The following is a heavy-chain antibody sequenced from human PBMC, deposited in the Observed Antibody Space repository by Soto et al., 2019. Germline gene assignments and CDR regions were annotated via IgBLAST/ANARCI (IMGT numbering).Heavy chain of an antibody. V-gene: IGHV4-39*07. J-gene: IGHJ5*02. Sequence: SESLSLTCTVSGYSITAGGYYWSWIRPHPGKGLEWIGSIYSSGSIIYNPSLRSRVSISGDTSSNQFSMSLTSVTAADTARYYCARMSSSGSGWFHPWGQGTLVTVSS. CDR1: GYSITAGGYY. CDR3: ARMSSSGSGWFHP. D-gene: IGHD3-22*01. CDR2: IYSSGSI.